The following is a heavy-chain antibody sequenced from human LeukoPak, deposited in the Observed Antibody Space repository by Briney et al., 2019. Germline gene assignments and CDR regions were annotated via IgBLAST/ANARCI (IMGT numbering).Heavy chain of an antibody. V-gene: IGHV1-46*01. J-gene: IGHJ3*02. D-gene: IGHD3-22*01. CDR1: GYTFTSYY. CDR3: ARGGNYYYGSSGYNDAFDI. CDR2: INPSDSST. Sequence: GASVKVSCKASGYTFTSYYMHWVRQAPGQGLEWMGIINPSDSSTSYAQKFQGRVTMTRDTSTSTVYMELSSLRSEDTAVYYCARGGNYYYGSSGYNDAFDIWGQGTMVTVSS.